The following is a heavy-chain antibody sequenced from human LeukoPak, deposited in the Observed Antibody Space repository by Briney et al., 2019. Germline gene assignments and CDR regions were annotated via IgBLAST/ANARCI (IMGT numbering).Heavy chain of an antibody. J-gene: IGHJ4*02. D-gene: IGHD3-22*01. CDR1: GGSISSYY. CDR3: ARDLTDYYDSSGYYRDFDY. V-gene: IGHV4-4*07. CDR2: IYTSGST. Sequence: PSETLSLTCTVSGGSISSYYWSWIRQPAGKGLEWIGRIYTSGSTNYNPSLKSRVTMSVDTSKHQFSLKLSSVTAADTAVYYCARDLTDYYDSSGYYRDFDYWGQGTLVTVSS.